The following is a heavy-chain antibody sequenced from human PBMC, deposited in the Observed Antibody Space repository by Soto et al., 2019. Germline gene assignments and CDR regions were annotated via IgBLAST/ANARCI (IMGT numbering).Heavy chain of an antibody. CDR1: GDSISSDKYY. V-gene: IGHV4-39*01. CDR2: IYFRGNT. D-gene: IGHD3-9*01. CDR3: GRLEGLATISYYFDF. J-gene: IGHJ4*02. Sequence: SETLSLTCSVSGDSISSDKYYWGWIRQPPGKGLEWIGSIYFRGNTYYNPSLQTRVTISPDKSKSQFSLKLNSVTAADSAVYFCGRLEGLATISYYFDFWGQGALVTVSS.